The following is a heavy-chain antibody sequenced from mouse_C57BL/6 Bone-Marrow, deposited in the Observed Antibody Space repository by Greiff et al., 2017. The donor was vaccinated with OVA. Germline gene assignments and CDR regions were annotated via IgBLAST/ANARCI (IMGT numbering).Heavy chain of an antibody. D-gene: IGHD1-1*01. CDR2: IYPRSGNT. CDR3: AGGSSYRWYFDV. CDR1: GYTFTSYG. J-gene: IGHJ1*03. V-gene: IGHV1-81*01. Sequence: QVQLKESGAELARPGASVKLSCKASGYTFTSYGISWVKQRTGQGLEWIGEIYPRSGNTYYNEKFKGKATLTADKSSSTAYMELRSLTSEDSAVYFCAGGSSYRWYFDVWGTGTTVTVSS.